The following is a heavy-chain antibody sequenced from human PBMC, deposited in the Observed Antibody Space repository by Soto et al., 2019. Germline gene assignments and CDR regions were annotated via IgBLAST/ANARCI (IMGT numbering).Heavy chain of an antibody. D-gene: IGHD3-10*01. CDR2: INQDATRQ. Sequence: GGSLRLSCAASGFSFSSYWMSLVRQAPGRGLEWVANINQDATRQSYVDSVEGQFSISGDNAKNSLYLPMNSLRVEDTAVYYCAKVGLFDGNKPITFEFWGQGTLVTVSS. CDR1: GFSFSSYW. J-gene: IGHJ4*02. CDR3: AKVGLFDGNKPITFEF. V-gene: IGHV3-7*03.